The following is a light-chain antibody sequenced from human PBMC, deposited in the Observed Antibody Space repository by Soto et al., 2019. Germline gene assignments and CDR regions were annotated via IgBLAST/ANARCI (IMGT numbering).Light chain of an antibody. J-gene: IGLJ3*02. V-gene: IGLV2-14*03. CDR3: SSYTSGSTLV. Sequence: QSALTQPASVSGSPGQSITISCTGSSTDVGGYTYVSWYQQFPGKPPKLMIYEVSNRPSGVSNRFSGSKSGNTASLTISGLQAEDEADYYCSSYTSGSTLVFGGGTTLTVL. CDR2: EVS. CDR1: STDVGGYTY.